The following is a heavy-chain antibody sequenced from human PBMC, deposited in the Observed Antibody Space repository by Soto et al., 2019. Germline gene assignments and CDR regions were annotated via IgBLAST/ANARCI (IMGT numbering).Heavy chain of an antibody. Sequence: GGSRRLSWAASGFTFSNALMSWVGQAPGKGLEWVGRIKSKTDGWTTDYAAPVKGRFTISRDDSKNTLYLQMNSLKTEDTAVYYCTTDPRIAAAVTDYYYGMDVWGQGTTVTVSS. CDR3: TTDPRIAAAVTDYYYGMDV. V-gene: IGHV3-15*01. CDR2: IKSKTDGWTT. J-gene: IGHJ6*02. CDR1: GFTFSNAL. D-gene: IGHD6-13*01.